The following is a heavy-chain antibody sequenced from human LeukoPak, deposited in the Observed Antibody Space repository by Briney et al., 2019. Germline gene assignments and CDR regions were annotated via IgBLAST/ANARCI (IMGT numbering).Heavy chain of an antibody. CDR1: GGSISSGGYY. Sequence: SETLSLTCTVSGGSISSGGYYWSWIRQHPGKGLEWIGYIYYSGSTYYNPSLKSRVTISVDTSKNQFSLKLSSVTAADTAVYYCARAAKGIAVFGGWFDPWGQGTLVTVSS. CDR2: IYYSGST. V-gene: IGHV4-31*03. J-gene: IGHJ5*02. CDR3: ARAAKGIAVFGGWFDP. D-gene: IGHD6-19*01.